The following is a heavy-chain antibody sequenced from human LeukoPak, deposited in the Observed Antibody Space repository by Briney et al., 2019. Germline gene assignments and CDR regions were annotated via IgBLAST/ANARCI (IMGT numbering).Heavy chain of an antibody. V-gene: IGHV4-59*01. CDR1: GGSISSYY. CDR2: IYYSGST. Sequence: SETLSLTCTVSGGSISSYYWSWIRQPPGKGLEWIGYIYYSGSTNYNPSLKSRVTISVDTSKNQFSLKLSSVTAADTAVYYCARGSIWFGELYWFDPWGQGTLVTVSS. CDR3: ARGSIWFGELYWFDP. J-gene: IGHJ5*02. D-gene: IGHD3-10*01.